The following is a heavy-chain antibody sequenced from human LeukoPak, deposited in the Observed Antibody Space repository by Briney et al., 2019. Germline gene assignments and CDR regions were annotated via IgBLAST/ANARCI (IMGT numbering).Heavy chain of an antibody. Sequence: GGSLRLSCAASGFTFSSYEMNWFRQAPGKGLEWVSYISSSGSTIYYADSVKGRFTISRDNAKNSLYLQMNSLRAEYTAVYYCAELGITMIGGVWGKGTTVTISS. V-gene: IGHV3-48*03. J-gene: IGHJ6*04. CDR2: ISSSGSTI. CDR3: AELGITMIGGV. CDR1: GFTFSSYE. D-gene: IGHD3-10*02.